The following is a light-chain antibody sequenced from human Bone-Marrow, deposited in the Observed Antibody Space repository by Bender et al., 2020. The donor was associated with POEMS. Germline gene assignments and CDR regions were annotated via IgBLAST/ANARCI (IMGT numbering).Light chain of an antibody. CDR2: DVS. CDR3: AAWDDSMNAVV. J-gene: IGLJ3*02. V-gene: IGLV2-14*01. Sequence: QSALTQPASVSGSPGQSITISCTGTSSDVGRYNYVSWYQQHAGIAPKLLIYDVSERPSGVPDRFSGSKSGTSASLAISGLQSEDEADYYCAAWDDSMNAVVFGGGTKLTVL. CDR1: SSDVGRYNY.